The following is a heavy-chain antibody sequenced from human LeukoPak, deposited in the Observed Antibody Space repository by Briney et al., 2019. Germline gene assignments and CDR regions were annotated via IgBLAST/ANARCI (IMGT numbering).Heavy chain of an antibody. J-gene: IGHJ4*02. V-gene: IGHV3-48*01. Sequence: GGSLRLSCAASGFTFSACSMNWVRQAPGKGLEWVSYISGGGGTIYYADSVKGRFTISRDNAKNSLNLQMDSLRVEDTAVYYCARNQEIDYYDSSGFYWGVEYWGQGTLVTVSS. CDR1: GFTFSACS. CDR2: ISGGGGTI. D-gene: IGHD3-22*01. CDR3: ARNQEIDYYDSSGFYWGVEY.